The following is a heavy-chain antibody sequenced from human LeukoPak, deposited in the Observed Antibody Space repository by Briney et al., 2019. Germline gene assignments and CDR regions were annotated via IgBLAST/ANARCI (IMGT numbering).Heavy chain of an antibody. Sequence: SETLSLTCAVSGGSISSSNWWSWVRQPPGKGPEWIGEIYHSGSTNYNPSLKSRVTISVDTSKNQFSLKLSSVTAADTAVYYCASVVVTATLHYYYGMDVWGQGTTVTVSS. J-gene: IGHJ6*02. CDR2: IYHSGST. CDR1: GGSISSSNW. V-gene: IGHV4-4*02. CDR3: ASVVVTATLHYYYGMDV. D-gene: IGHD2-21*02.